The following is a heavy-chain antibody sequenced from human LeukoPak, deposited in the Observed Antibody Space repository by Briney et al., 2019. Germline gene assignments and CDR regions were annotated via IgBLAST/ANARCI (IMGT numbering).Heavy chain of an antibody. J-gene: IGHJ3*02. D-gene: IGHD3-22*01. V-gene: IGHV4-38-2*02. Sequence: SETLSLTCTVSGYSISSGYYWGWIRQPPGKGLEWIGSIYHSGSTYYNPSLKSRVTISVDTSKNQFSLKLSSVTAADTAVYYCASTLNYYDSSGPYAFDIWGQGTMVTVSS. CDR1: GYSISSGYY. CDR3: ASTLNYYDSSGPYAFDI. CDR2: IYHSGST.